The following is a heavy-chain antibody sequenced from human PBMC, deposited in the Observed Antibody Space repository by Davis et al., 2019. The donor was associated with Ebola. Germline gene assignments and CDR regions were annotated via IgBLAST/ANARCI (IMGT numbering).Heavy chain of an antibody. CDR2: INSDGSST. Sequence: GESLKISCAASGFTFSSYWMHWVRQAPGKGLVWVSRINSDGSSTSYADSVKGRFTISRDNAKNTLYLQMNSLRAEDTAVYYCVVWEWFGELLYPFDYWGQGTLVTVSS. V-gene: IGHV3-74*01. J-gene: IGHJ4*02. CDR3: VVWEWFGELLYPFDY. D-gene: IGHD3-10*01. CDR1: GFTFSSYW.